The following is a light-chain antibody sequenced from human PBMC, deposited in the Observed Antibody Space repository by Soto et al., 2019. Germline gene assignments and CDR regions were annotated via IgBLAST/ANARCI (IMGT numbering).Light chain of an antibody. Sequence: QSVLTQPPSASGTPGQRVTVSCSGSSSNIGDNVVSWYQQLPGTAPKLLIYSNTQRPSGVPDRFSGSKSGTSASLAISGLQSEDEADYYCATWDDSLNGYVFGPGTKVTVL. CDR2: SNT. CDR1: SSNIGDNV. J-gene: IGLJ1*01. V-gene: IGLV1-44*01. CDR3: ATWDDSLNGYV.